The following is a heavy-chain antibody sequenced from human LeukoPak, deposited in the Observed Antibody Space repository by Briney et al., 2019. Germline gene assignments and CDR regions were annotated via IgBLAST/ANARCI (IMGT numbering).Heavy chain of an antibody. CDR3: ARDLRTYGDYKDY. D-gene: IGHD4-17*01. V-gene: IGHV3-7*01. CDR2: IKEDGTVK. J-gene: IGHJ4*02. Sequence: SGGSLRLSCAASGFTFSRYWMSWVRQAPGKGLEWVANIKEDGTVKYYVESVKGRFTISRDNAKNSLYLQMNSLRDDDTAIYYCARDLRTYGDYKDYWGQGTLVTVSS. CDR1: GFTFSRYW.